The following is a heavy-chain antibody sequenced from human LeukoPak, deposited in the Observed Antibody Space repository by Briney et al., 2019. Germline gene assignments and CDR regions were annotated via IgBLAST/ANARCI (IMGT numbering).Heavy chain of an antibody. CDR3: ARSQRLWSGYYKDYYYYMDV. Sequence: SETLSLTCAVSGGSISSYYWSWIRQPPGKGLEWIGYIYYSGSTNYNPSLKSRVTISVDTSKNQFSLKLSSVTAADTAVYYCARSQRLWSGYYKDYYYYMDVWGKGTTVTVSS. CDR1: GGSISSYY. D-gene: IGHD3-3*01. CDR2: IYYSGST. V-gene: IGHV4-59*01. J-gene: IGHJ6*03.